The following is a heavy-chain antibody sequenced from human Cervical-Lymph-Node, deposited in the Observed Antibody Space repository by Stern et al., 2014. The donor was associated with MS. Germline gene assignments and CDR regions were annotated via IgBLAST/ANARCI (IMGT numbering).Heavy chain of an antibody. D-gene: IGHD3-10*01. J-gene: IGHJ4*02. V-gene: IGHV4-4*02. CDR3: ARAPYFYGSGSFG. Sequence: QVQLQESGPGLVKPSGTLSLTCAVSGGSITRTNWWTWVRQSPGKGLEWIGEIYHSGTTNYNPSLKSRVTISFDKSKNHFSLELRSVTAADTAVYYCARAPYFYGSGSFGWGQGILVTVSS. CDR1: GGSITRTNW. CDR2: IYHSGTT.